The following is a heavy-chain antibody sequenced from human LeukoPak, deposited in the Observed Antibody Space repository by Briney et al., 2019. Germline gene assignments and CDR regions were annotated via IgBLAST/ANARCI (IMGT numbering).Heavy chain of an antibody. V-gene: IGHV3-7*01. J-gene: IGHJ4*02. CDR3: ATSGGY. CDR1: RFTFSAYW. D-gene: IGHD3-16*01. CDR2: IKGDGSET. Sequence: GGSLRLSCAASRFTFSAYWMKWVRQAPGKGLVWVATIKGDGSETHYETSVKGRFTISRDNAKRSLYLQMTSLSVEDTAMYYCATSGGYWGQGTLVTVSS.